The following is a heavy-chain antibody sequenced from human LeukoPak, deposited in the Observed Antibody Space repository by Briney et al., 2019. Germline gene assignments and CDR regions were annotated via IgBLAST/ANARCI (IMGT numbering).Heavy chain of an antibody. CDR3: ARAGGYASSWAY. CDR2: IKQDGSEK. D-gene: IGHD5-12*01. CDR1: GFTFSSYW. Sequence: PGGSLRLSCAASGFTFSSYWMSWVRQAPGKGLEWVANIKQDGSEKNYVDSVKGRFTISRDNAKNSLELQMNSLRDEDTAVYYRARAGGYASSWAYWGQGTLVTVSS. V-gene: IGHV3-7*01. J-gene: IGHJ4*02.